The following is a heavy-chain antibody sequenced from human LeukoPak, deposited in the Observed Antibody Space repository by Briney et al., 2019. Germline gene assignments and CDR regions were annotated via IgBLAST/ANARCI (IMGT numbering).Heavy chain of an antibody. CDR1: GDSVSRNSAA. Sequence: SQTLSLTCAISGDSVSRNSAAWNWIRQSPSRGPEWLGRTYYRSKWYNDYAVSVKSRITINLDTSKNQFPLQLNSVTPEDTAVYYCARDPDYVWGSYRYDYWGQGTLVTVSS. D-gene: IGHD3-16*02. CDR2: TYYRSKWYN. CDR3: ARDPDYVWGSYRYDY. J-gene: IGHJ4*02. V-gene: IGHV6-1*01.